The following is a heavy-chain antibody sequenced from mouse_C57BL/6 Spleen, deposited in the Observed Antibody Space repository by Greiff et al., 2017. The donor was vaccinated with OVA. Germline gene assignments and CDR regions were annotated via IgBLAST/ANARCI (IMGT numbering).Heavy chain of an antibody. Sequence: QVQLQQSGAELVMPGASVKLSCKASGYTFTSYWMHWVKQRPGQGLEWIGEIDPSDSYTNYNQKFKGKSTLTVDKSSSTAYMQLSSLTSDDSAVYYCARGDDYYESYYFDYWGQGTTLTVSS. CDR2: IDPSDSYT. D-gene: IGHD2-3*01. J-gene: IGHJ2*01. V-gene: IGHV1-69*01. CDR1: GYTFTSYW. CDR3: ARGDDYYESYYFDY.